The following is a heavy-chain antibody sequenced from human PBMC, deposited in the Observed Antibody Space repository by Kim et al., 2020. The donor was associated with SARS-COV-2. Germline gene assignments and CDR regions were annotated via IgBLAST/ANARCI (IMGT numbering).Heavy chain of an antibody. V-gene: IGHV4-34*01. CDR2: T. D-gene: IGHD2-2*01. CDR3: AGGRYEVYFDY. J-gene: IGHJ4*02. Sequence: TNEHPPLKGRVTISVDTSKIHFSLKLSSVTAADTAVYYCAGGRYEVYFDYWGQGTLVTVSS.